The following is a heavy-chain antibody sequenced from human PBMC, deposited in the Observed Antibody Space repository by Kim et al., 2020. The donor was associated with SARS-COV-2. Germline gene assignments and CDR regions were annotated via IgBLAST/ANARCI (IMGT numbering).Heavy chain of an antibody. CDR3: ARGSDYDY. V-gene: IGHV5-10-1*01. D-gene: IGHD4-17*01. CDR2: DSYT. J-gene: IGHJ4*02. Sequence: DSYTTYSPSFQGHVTLSADKSISTAYLQWSSLKASDTAIYYCARGSDYDYWGQGTLVTVSS.